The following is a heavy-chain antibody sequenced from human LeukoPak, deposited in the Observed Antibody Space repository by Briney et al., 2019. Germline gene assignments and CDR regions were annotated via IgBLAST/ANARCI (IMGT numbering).Heavy chain of an antibody. J-gene: IGHJ3*02. V-gene: IGHV3-7*01. CDR2: IKQDGSEK. Sequence: SSSSYYWGWIRQPPGKGLEWVANIKQDGSEKYYVDSVKGRFTISRDNAKNSLYLQINSLRAEDTAVYYCASLPGYCSGGSCYEDAFDIWGQGTMVTVSS. CDR3: ASLPGYCSGGSCYEDAFDI. D-gene: IGHD2-15*01. CDR1: SSSSYY.